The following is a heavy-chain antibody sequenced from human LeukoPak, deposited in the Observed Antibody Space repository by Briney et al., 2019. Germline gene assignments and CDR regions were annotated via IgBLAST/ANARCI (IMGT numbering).Heavy chain of an antibody. CDR3: PRGGASGYYVFDF. Sequence: PGGSLRLSCAASGFTFSSFDMHWVRQTTGKGLEWVSGIGTVGDTYYAGSVKGRFTISRENAKNSLYLQMNSLRAEDTAVYYCPRGGASGYYVFDFWGQGTLVTVSS. V-gene: IGHV3-13*01. D-gene: IGHD3-22*01. CDR1: GFTFSSFD. CDR2: IGTVGDT. J-gene: IGHJ4*02.